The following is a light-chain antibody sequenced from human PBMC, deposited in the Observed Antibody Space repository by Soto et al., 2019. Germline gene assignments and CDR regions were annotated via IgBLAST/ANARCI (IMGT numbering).Light chain of an antibody. CDR3: QQRTNSLPWT. CDR1: QNISTY. J-gene: IGKJ1*01. Sequence: EIVLTQSPATLSLSPGEGASLSCRASQNISTYLAWYQQRPGQVPRLLIYGVSKRAPAIPPRFSGSGSGTDFTLSVSGLETEDFATYYCQQRTNSLPWTFGQGTRVELK. V-gene: IGKV3-11*01. CDR2: GVS.